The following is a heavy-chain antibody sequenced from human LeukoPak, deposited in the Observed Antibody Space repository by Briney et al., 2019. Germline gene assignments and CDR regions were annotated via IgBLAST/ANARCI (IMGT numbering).Heavy chain of an antibody. D-gene: IGHD1-7*01. CDR1: GGSISSGDYY. J-gene: IGHJ4*02. CDR2: IYYSGST. CDR3: ARMTNYVMGLDY. V-gene: IGHV4-30-4*08. Sequence: SQTLSLTCTVSGGSISSGDYYWSWIRQPPGKGLEWIGYIYYSGSTYYNPSLKSRVTISVDTSKNQFSLKLSSVTAADTAVYYCARMTNYVMGLDYWGQGTLVTVSS.